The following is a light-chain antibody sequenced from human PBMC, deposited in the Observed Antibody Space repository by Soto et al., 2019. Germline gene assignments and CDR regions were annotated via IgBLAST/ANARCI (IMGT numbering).Light chain of an antibody. CDR1: QSVSCN. V-gene: IGKV3-15*01. Sequence: EIVMTQSPATLSVSPGERATLSCMASQSVSCNLAWYQQKPGQAPRLLVYGASTRATGIPARFSGSDSGTEVNLPISSLQSEDVAIYYCQHFNNWPPWTFRRRTKVEIK. CDR3: QHFNNWPPWT. J-gene: IGKJ1*01. CDR2: GAS.